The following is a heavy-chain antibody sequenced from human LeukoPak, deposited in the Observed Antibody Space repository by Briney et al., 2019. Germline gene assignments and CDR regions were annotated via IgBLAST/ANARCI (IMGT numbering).Heavy chain of an antibody. J-gene: IGHJ4*02. D-gene: IGHD5-12*01. Sequence: ASVKVSCKVSGYTLTELSMHWVRQAPGKGLEWMGGFDPEGGETIYAQKFQGRVTMAEDTSTDTAYMELSSLRSEDTAVYYCATGGDIVATIFDYWGQGTLVTVSS. CDR2: FDPEGGET. CDR1: GYTLTELS. CDR3: ATGGDIVATIFDY. V-gene: IGHV1-24*01.